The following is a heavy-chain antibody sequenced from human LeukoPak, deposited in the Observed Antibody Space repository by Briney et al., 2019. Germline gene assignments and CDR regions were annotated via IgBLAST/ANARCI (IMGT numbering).Heavy chain of an antibody. Sequence: GGSLRLSCAASGFKFANHAMSWVRQTPGKGLEWVSAISGGGDITYYADSVTGRFTISRDNSKDTLFLQMHSLRPGDTAVYYCVREDTPATANYWGQGTLVTISS. CDR1: GFKFANHA. J-gene: IGHJ4*02. CDR3: VREDTPATANY. D-gene: IGHD2-21*02. V-gene: IGHV3-23*01. CDR2: ISGGGDIT.